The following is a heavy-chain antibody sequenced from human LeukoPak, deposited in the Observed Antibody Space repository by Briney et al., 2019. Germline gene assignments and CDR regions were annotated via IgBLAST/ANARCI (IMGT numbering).Heavy chain of an antibody. Sequence: SETLSLTCTVSGGSVSSGSSYWTWIRQPPGKGLEWIGYIYYSGSTNYNPSLKSRVAMSVDTSKNQFSLKLRSVTAADTAVYYCVKGWDYSNQPPYGMDVWGQGTTVTVSS. CDR1: GGSVSSGSSY. J-gene: IGHJ6*02. CDR2: IYYSGST. CDR3: VKGWDYSNQPPYGMDV. V-gene: IGHV4-61*01. D-gene: IGHD4-11*01.